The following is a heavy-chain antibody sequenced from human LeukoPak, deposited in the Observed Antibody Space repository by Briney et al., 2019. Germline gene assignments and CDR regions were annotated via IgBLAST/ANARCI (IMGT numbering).Heavy chain of an antibody. J-gene: IGHJ6*03. V-gene: IGHV4-59*13. Sequence: PSETLSLTCTVSGGSISSYYWSWIRQPPGKGLEWIGYMYNSGSANYNPSLKSRVTISLDTSKNQFSLKLNSVTAADTAVYFCARGSISGTRIYYYYYLDVWGKGTTVTISS. CDR3: ARGSISGTRIYYYYYLDV. D-gene: IGHD1-20*01. CDR2: MYNSGSA. CDR1: GGSISSYY.